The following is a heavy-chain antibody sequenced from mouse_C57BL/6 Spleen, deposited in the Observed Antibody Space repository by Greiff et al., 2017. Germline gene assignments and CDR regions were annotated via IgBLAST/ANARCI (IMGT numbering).Heavy chain of an antibody. CDR2: IDPNSGGT. V-gene: IGHV1-72*01. CDR1: GYTFTSYW. D-gene: IGHD1-1*01. J-gene: IGHJ2*01. Sequence: QVQLKQPGAELVKPGASVKLSCKASGYTFTSYWMHWVKQRPGRGLEWIGRIDPNSGGTKYNEKFKSKATLTVDNPSSTAYMQLSSLTSEDSAVYYCARRDYGYYFDYWGQGTTLTVSS. CDR3: ARRDYGYYFDY.